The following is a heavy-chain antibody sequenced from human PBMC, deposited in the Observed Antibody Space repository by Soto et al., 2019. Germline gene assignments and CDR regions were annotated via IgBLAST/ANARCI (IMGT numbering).Heavy chain of an antibody. Sequence: ASVKVSCKASGYTFTSYGISWVRQAPGQGLEWMGWISAYNGNTNYAQKLQGRVTMTTDTSTSTAYMELRSLRSDDTAVYYCAKVLLERLVDAFDIWGQGTMVTVSS. CDR3: AKVLLERLVDAFDI. CDR1: GYTFTSYG. J-gene: IGHJ3*02. D-gene: IGHD1-1*01. V-gene: IGHV1-18*01. CDR2: ISAYNGNT.